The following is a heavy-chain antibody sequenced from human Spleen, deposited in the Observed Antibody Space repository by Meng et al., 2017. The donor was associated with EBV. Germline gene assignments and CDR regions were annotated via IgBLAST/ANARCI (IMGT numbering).Heavy chain of an antibody. D-gene: IGHD6-19*01. CDR3: AGGWAPDY. CDR2: INPNPGDT. CDR1: GYTFSRYY. V-gene: IGHV1-2*06. Sequence: QVPLVPSGAEVKTPGASVSVSCKAHGYTFSRYYIHWVRQAPGQGLDFVGRINPNPGDTTSAQKFQGRVTLPRDTSISTASMELSSLTFDDTAVYYCAGGWAPDYWGQGTLVTVSS. J-gene: IGHJ4*02.